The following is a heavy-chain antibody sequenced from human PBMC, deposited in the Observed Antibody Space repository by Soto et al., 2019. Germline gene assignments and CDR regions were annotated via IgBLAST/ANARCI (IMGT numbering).Heavy chain of an antibody. V-gene: IGHV1-69*13. Sequence: ASVKVSCKASGDTFSSYAISWVRQAPGQGLEWMGGIIPIFGTANYAQKFQGRVTITADESTSTAYMELSSLRSEDTAVYYCARDRSDIVVVPAAGNWFDPWGQGTLVTVSS. D-gene: IGHD2-2*01. CDR2: IIPIFGTA. CDR3: ARDRSDIVVVPAAGNWFDP. J-gene: IGHJ5*02. CDR1: GDTFSSYA.